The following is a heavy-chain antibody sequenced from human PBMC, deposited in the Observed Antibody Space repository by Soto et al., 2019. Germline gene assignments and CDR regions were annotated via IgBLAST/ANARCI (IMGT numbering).Heavy chain of an antibody. CDR3: ARGLRIAARRSWFDP. Sequence: QVQLQESGPGLVKPSETLSLTCTVSGGSISSYYWSWIRQPPGKGLEWIGYIYYSGSTNYNPSLKTRGTSSVETSMLHLSFQQGWGRTPCKAEYYCARGLRIAARRSWFDPWGQGTLVTVSS. V-gene: IGHV4-59*08. J-gene: IGHJ5*02. CDR1: GGSISSYY. D-gene: IGHD6-6*01. CDR2: IYYSGST.